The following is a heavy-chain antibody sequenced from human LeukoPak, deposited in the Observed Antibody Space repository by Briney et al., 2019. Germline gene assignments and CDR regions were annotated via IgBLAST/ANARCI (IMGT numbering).Heavy chain of an antibody. J-gene: IGHJ6*02. D-gene: IGHD1-20*01. V-gene: IGHV4-39*01. CDR3: ARQYNWNYPYGMDV. CDR2: IYYSGST. Sequence: SETLSLTCTVSGGSISSSSYYWGWIRQPPGKGLEWIGSIYYSGSTYYNPSLKSRVTISVDTSKNQCSLRLSSVTAADTAVYYCARQYNWNYPYGMDVWGQGTTVTVSS. CDR1: GGSISSSSYY.